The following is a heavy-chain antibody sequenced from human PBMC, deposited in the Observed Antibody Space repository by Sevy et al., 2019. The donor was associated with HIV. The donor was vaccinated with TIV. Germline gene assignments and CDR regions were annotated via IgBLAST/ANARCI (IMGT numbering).Heavy chain of an antibody. Sequence: GGSLRLSCAASGFTFSTYSMTWVRQAPGKGLEWVSAISDTGTSTDYTDSVEGRFTISRDNSKRTVYLHMNSLRAEDTALYYCAKFAGDFPHFDFWGQGTLVTVSS. V-gene: IGHV3-23*01. CDR1: GFTFSTYS. J-gene: IGHJ4*02. D-gene: IGHD7-27*01. CDR2: ISDTGTST. CDR3: AKFAGDFPHFDF.